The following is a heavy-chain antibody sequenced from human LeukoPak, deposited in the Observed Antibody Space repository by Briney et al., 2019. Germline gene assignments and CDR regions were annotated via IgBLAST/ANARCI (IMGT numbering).Heavy chain of an antibody. J-gene: IGHJ4*02. D-gene: IGHD5-24*01. CDR3: AREGDGYNIHYFDY. CDR2: ISTSGTSI. V-gene: IGHV3-48*03. CDR1: GFTFSIYE. Sequence: GGSLRLSCAASGFTFSIYEMNWVRQAPGKGPDWVSYISTSGTSIYYADSVKGRFTISRDNAKNSLYLQMNSLRVEDTAVYYCAREGDGYNIHYFDYWGQGTLVTVSS.